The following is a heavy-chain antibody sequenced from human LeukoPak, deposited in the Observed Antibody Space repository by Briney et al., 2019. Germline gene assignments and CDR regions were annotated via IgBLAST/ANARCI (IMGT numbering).Heavy chain of an antibody. CDR2: IYTSGST. Sequence: SQTLSLTCTVSGGSISSGSYYWSWLRQPAGKGLEWIGRIYTSGSTNYNPSLKSRVTMSVDTSKNQFSLKLSSVTAADTAVYYCAGEAPADPTDYWGQGTLVTVSS. J-gene: IGHJ4*02. V-gene: IGHV4-61*02. D-gene: IGHD2-2*01. CDR3: AGEAPADPTDY. CDR1: GGSISSGSYY.